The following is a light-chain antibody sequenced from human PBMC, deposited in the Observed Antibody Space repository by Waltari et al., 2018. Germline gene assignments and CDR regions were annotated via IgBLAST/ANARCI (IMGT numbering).Light chain of an antibody. V-gene: IGKV2-30*02. CDR3: LQGTHWPRT. CDR2: QVS. J-gene: IGKJ1*01. Sequence: DVVMTQSPLSLPVTLGQPASISCWSSQSLVPSDGNSYLNWFQQRPGQSPRRLIYQVSIRDSGVTDRFSGSGSGTEFTLKISRVEAVDVCVYYCLQGTHWPRTFGQGTKVEVK. CDR1: QSLVPSDGNSY.